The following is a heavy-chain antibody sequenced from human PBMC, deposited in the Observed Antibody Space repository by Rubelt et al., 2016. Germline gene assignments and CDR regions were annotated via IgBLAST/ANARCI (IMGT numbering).Heavy chain of an antibody. V-gene: IGHV3-23*01. CDR1: GFTFTTYA. Sequence: EVQLLESGGGLVQPGGSLRLSCAASGFTFTTYAMSWVRQAPGKGLDWVSAISTSGGTTYYADSVKGRFTISRDNSRNTLYLQMNSLRAEDTAVYYCARDQYCSDGTCFPLDYWGQGTLVTVSS. CDR2: ISTSGGTT. J-gene: IGHJ4*02. CDR3: ARDQYCSDGTCFPLDY. D-gene: IGHD2-15*01.